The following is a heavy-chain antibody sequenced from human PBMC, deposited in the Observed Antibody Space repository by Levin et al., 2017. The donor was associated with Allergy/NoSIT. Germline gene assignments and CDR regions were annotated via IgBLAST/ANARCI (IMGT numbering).Heavy chain of an antibody. CDR3: AKTRDFWSGSHIFDY. D-gene: IGHD3-3*01. J-gene: IGHJ4*02. CDR2: ISSSSGSI. CDR1: GFTFSNYA. Sequence: GGSLRLSCAASGFTFSNYAITWVRQAPGKGLEWVSTISSSSGSIYYADSVQGRFTISRDNSKDTVYLQMNSLRAEDTAVYYCAKTRDFWSGSHIFDYWGQGTLVTVSS. V-gene: IGHV3-23*01.